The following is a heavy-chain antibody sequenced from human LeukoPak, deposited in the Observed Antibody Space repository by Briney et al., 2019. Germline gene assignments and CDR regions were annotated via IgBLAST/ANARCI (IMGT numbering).Heavy chain of an antibody. CDR2: INPNSGGT. Sequence: ASVKVSCKASGYTFTGCYMHWVRQAPGQGREWMGWINPNSGGTNYAQKFQGRVTMTRDTSISTAYMELSRLRSDDTAVYYCARDLTGTTSWDLDYWGQGTLVTVSS. CDR3: ARDLTGTTSWDLDY. J-gene: IGHJ4*02. CDR1: GYTFTGCY. V-gene: IGHV1-2*02. D-gene: IGHD1-7*01.